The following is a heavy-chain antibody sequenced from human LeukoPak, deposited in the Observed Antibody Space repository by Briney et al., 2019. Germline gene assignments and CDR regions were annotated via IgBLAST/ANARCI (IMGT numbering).Heavy chain of an antibody. CDR2: ISSSSTI. J-gene: IGHJ4*02. Sequence: GGSLRLSCAASGFTFSSYSMNWVRQAPGKGLEWVSYISSSSTIYYVDSVKGRFTISRDNAKNSLYLQMNSLRAEDTAVYYCASMVRGAEDYWGLGTLVTVSS. V-gene: IGHV3-48*01. CDR1: GFTFSSYS. D-gene: IGHD3-10*01. CDR3: ASMVRGAEDY.